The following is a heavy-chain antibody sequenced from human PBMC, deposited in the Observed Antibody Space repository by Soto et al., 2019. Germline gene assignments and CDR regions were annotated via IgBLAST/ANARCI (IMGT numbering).Heavy chain of an antibody. CDR2: ISGTYAI. CDR1: GFTFSTFS. CDR3: ARDLNWGMDY. J-gene: IGHJ4*02. D-gene: IGHD7-27*01. Sequence: GGSLRLSCAASGFTFSTFSMNWVRQAPGKGLEWVSYISGTYAIYYADSVQGRFTISRDNAKNSVYLQMNSLRDEDTAIYYCARDLNWGMDYWGQGARVTVYS. V-gene: IGHV3-48*02.